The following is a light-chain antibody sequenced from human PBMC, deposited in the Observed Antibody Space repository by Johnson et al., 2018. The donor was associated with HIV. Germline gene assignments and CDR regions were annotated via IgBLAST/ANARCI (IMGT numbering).Light chain of an antibody. Sequence: QSVLTQPPSVSSAPGQKVTISCSGSSSNIGNNYVSWYQQLPGTAPKLLIYDNNKRPSGIPDRFSGSKSGTSATLVITGLQPGDEADYYCGTWDSSLSAYVFGTGTKATVL. CDR1: SSNIGNNY. V-gene: IGLV1-51*01. CDR2: DNN. CDR3: GTWDSSLSAYV. J-gene: IGLJ1*01.